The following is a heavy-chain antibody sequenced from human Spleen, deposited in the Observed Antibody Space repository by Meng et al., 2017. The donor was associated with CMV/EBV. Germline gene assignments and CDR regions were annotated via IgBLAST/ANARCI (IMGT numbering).Heavy chain of an antibody. CDR2: IYHRGST. Sequence: QVQLQESGPGLVKPSGTLSLTCAASAGSISSSNLWTWVRQVPGKGLEWIGEIYHRGSTNYNPSLKSRVTTSVDKFKNQFSLKLGSVTAADTAVYYCARIERRRILKYCGSDCSTTDYWGQGTLVTVSS. CDR3: ARIERRRILKYCGSDCSTTDY. J-gene: IGHJ4*02. D-gene: IGHD2-21*02. V-gene: IGHV4-4*02. CDR1: AGSISSSNL.